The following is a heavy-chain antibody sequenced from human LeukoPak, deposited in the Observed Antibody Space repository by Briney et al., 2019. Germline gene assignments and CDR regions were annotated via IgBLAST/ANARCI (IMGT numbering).Heavy chain of an antibody. V-gene: IGHV1-18*04. CDR3: ARGTGSTFDY. D-gene: IGHD6-13*01. J-gene: IGHJ4*02. Sequence: ASVKVSCKASGYTFTGYYMHWVRQAPGQGLEWMGWISAYNGNTNYAQKLQGRVTMTTDTSTSTAYMELRSLRSDDTAVYYCARGTGSTFDYWGQGTLVTVSS. CDR2: ISAYNGNT. CDR1: GYTFTGYY.